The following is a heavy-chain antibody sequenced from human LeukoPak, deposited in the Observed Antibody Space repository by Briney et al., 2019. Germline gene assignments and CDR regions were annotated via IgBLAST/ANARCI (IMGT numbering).Heavy chain of an antibody. Sequence: RTSETLSLTCTVSGGSISSYYWSWIRQPPGKGLEWIGYISYSGSTTYNPSLRSRVTISVDTSKNQFSLNLISVTAADTAVYYCARDDAYYWGQGTLVTVSS. V-gene: IGHV4-59*01. CDR1: GGSISSYY. D-gene: IGHD3-16*01. CDR3: ARDDAYY. CDR2: ISYSGST. J-gene: IGHJ4*02.